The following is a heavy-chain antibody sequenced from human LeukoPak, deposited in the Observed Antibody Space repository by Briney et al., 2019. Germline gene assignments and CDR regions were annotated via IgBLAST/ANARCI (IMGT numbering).Heavy chain of an antibody. CDR3: ARGSPSPDESIDY. J-gene: IGHJ4*02. D-gene: IGHD1-14*01. Sequence: PGGSLRLSCAASGFTFSSYSMNWVRQAPGKGLEWVSSISSSSSYIYYADSVKGRFTISRDNAKNSLYLQMNSLGAEDTAVYYCARGSPSPDESIDYWGQGTLVTVSS. CDR1: GFTFSSYS. V-gene: IGHV3-21*01. CDR2: ISSSSSYI.